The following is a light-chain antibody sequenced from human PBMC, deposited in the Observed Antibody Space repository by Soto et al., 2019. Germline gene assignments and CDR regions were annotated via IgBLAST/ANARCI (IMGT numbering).Light chain of an antibody. V-gene: IGKV3-20*01. CDR2: GAS. CDR1: QSVSSSY. J-gene: IGKJ4*01. CDR3: QQYGSSPLT. Sequence: EIVLTQSPGTLSLSPGERATLSCRASQSVSSSYSAWYQQKPGQAPRLLIYGASSRATGIPDRFSGSGSGTDFTLTISRLEPEDFAVYYCQQYGSSPLTFGGGTKVDNK.